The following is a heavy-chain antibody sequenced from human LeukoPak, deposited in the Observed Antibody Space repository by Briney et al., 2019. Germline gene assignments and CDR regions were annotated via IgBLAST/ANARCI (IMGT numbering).Heavy chain of an antibody. CDR1: GYTFTSYY. CDR3: ATDRRYSGSYLYYFDY. D-gene: IGHD1-26*01. V-gene: IGHV1-46*01. CDR2: INPSGGST. Sequence: ASVKVSCKASGYTFTSYYMHWVRQAPGQGLEWMGIINPSGGSTSYAQKFQGRVTMTRDTSTSTVYMELSSLRSEDTAVYYCATDRRYSGSYLYYFDYWGQGTLVTVSS. J-gene: IGHJ4*02.